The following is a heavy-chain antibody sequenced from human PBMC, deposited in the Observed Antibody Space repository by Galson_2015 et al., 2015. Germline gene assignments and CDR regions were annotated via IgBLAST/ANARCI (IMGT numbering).Heavy chain of an antibody. CDR1: GFTFDDYA. V-gene: IGHV3-9*01. D-gene: IGHD2-2*01. CDR3: AKVFHRGYCSSTSCQGNAFDI. CDR2: ISWNSGSI. J-gene: IGHJ3*02. Sequence: SLRLSCAASGFTFDDYAMHWVRQAPGKGLEWVSGISWNSGSIGYADSVKGRFTISRDNAKNSLYLQMNSLRAEDTALYYCAKVFHRGYCSSTSCQGNAFDIRGQGTMVTVSS.